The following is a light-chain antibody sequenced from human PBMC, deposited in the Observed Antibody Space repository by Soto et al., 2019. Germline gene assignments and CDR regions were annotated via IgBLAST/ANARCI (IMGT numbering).Light chain of an antibody. CDR3: QQYGSSPPVT. Sequence: EIVLTQSPGTLSLSPGERATLSCRASQSVSSSYLAWYQQKPGQAPRLLIYGASGRATGIPDRCSGSGSGTDFTLTISRLEPDDFAVYYCQQYGSSPPVTFGQGTRLEIK. V-gene: IGKV3-20*01. CDR2: GAS. CDR1: QSVSSSY. J-gene: IGKJ5*01.